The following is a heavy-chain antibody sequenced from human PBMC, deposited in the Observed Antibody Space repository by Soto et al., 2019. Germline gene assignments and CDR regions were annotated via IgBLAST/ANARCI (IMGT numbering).Heavy chain of an antibody. D-gene: IGHD2-15*01. CDR3: AKGDCSGGSCYFSAFDI. CDR2: ISYDGTNN. V-gene: IGHV3-30*18. J-gene: IGHJ3*02. Sequence: QVQLVESGGGVVQPGRSLRLSCAASGFTFSSYGMHWVRQAPGKGLEWVAVISYDGTNNYYTESVKGRFTISRDNSKNTLFRQMNSLRAEDTAVYFCAKGDCSGGSCYFSAFDIWGQGTMVTVSS. CDR1: GFTFSSYG.